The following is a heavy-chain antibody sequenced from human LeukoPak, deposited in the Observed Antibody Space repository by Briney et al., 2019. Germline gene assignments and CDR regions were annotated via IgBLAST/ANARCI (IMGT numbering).Heavy chain of an antibody. V-gene: IGHV1-2*02. Sequence: GASVKVSCKASGYTFTGYYMQWVRQAPGQGLEWMGWINPNSGGTNYAQKFQGRVTMTTDTSTSTAYMELRSLRSDDTAVYYCARGLPYSPNWFDPWGQGTLVTVSS. D-gene: IGHD6-13*01. CDR3: ARGLPYSPNWFDP. CDR1: GYTFTGYY. CDR2: INPNSGGT. J-gene: IGHJ5*02.